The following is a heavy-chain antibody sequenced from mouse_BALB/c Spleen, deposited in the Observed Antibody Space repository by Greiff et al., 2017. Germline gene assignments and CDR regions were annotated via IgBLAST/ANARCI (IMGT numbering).Heavy chain of an antibody. V-gene: IGHV5-17*02. CDR2: ISSGSSTI. D-gene: IGHD1-1*01. CDR3: ARSDYYGSSYAYAMDY. J-gene: IGHJ4*01. CDR1: GFTFSSFG. Sequence: EVQRVESGGGLVQPGGSRKLSCAASGFTFSSFGMHWVRQAPEKGLEWVAYISSGSSTIYYADTVKGRFTISRDNPKNTLFLQMTSLRSEDTAMYYCARSDYYGSSYAYAMDYWGQGTSVTVSS.